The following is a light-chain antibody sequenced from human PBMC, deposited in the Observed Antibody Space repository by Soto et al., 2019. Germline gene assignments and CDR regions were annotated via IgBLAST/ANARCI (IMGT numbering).Light chain of an antibody. CDR1: SSNIGAGYD. Sequence: QSALTQPPSVSGAPGQRVTISCTGSSSNIGAGYDVHWYQQFPGTAPKLLIYGNNNRPSGVPDRFSGSKSGTSASLAITGLQSEDEADFYCQSYDGSLSGSVFGTGTKLTVL. CDR2: GNN. V-gene: IGLV1-40*01. CDR3: QSYDGSLSGSV. J-gene: IGLJ1*01.